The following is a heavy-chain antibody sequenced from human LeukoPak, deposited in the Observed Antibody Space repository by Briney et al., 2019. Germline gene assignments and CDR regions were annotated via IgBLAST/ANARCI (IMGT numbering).Heavy chain of an antibody. J-gene: IGHJ1*01. Sequence: PSQTLSLTCTVSGGSISSGGYLWSWIRPHPGKGLEWIGYIYYSGSTYYNPSLKGRVTISVDTSKNQFSLRLSSVTAADTAIYYCASVSYDTSLQHWGQGTLVTVSS. CDR2: IYYSGST. CDR3: ASVSYDTSLQH. V-gene: IGHV4-31*03. CDR1: GGSISSGGYL. D-gene: IGHD3-22*01.